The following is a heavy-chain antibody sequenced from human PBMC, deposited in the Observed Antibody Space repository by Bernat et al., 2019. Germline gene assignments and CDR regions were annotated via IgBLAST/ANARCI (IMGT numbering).Heavy chain of an antibody. CDR1: GFTFGDYA. CDR2: IRSKAYGGTT. CDR3: TRDPMTTVTGYYYYYYMDV. D-gene: IGHD4-17*01. V-gene: IGHV3-49*04. J-gene: IGHJ6*03. Sequence: EVQLVESGGGLVQPGRSLRLSCTASGFTFGDYAMSWVRQAPGKGLECVGCIRSKAYGGTTEYAASVKGRFTISRDDSKSIAYLQMNSLKTEDTAVYYCTRDPMTTVTGYYYYYYMDVWGKGTTVTVSS.